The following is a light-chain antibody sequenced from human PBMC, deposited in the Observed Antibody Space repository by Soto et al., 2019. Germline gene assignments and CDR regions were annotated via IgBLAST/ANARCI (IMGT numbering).Light chain of an antibody. Sequence: EVVLAQSPATLSVSPGERATLSCRASQSVSIKLAWYQQKPGQAPRLLIYDTSTRATGIPARFSGSGSGTEFTLTIRSLQSEDFAVYYCQQYNKWPPINCGQGTRREIK. CDR2: DTS. CDR3: QQYNKWPPIN. J-gene: IGKJ5*01. CDR1: QSVSIK. V-gene: IGKV3-15*01.